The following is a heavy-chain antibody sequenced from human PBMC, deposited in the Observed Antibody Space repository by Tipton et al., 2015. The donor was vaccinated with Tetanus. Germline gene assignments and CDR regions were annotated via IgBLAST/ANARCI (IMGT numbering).Heavy chain of an antibody. CDR2: IYTSGST. Sequence: TLSLTCAVYGGSFSGYYWSWIRQPAGKGLEWIGRIYTSGSTNYTPSLKSRVTMSVDTSKNQLSLKLSSVTAADTAVYYCARASNPTGQFGYYGMDVWGQGTTVTVSS. CDR1: GGSFSGYY. J-gene: IGHJ6*02. V-gene: IGHV4-59*10. D-gene: IGHD3-10*01. CDR3: ARASNPTGQFGYYGMDV.